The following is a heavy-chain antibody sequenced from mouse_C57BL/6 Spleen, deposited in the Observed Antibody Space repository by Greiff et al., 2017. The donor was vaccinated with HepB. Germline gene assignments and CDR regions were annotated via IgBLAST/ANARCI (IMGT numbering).Heavy chain of an antibody. V-gene: IGHV1-80*01. CDR1: GYAFSSYW. J-gene: IGHJ4*01. Sequence: QVQLQQSGAELVKPGASVKISCKASGYAFSSYWMNWVKQRPGKGLEWIGQIYPGDGDTNYNGKFKGKATLTADKSSSTAYMQLSSLTSEDSAVYFCARRTEDYAMDYWGQGTSVTVSS. CDR2: IYPGDGDT. CDR3: ARRTEDYAMDY.